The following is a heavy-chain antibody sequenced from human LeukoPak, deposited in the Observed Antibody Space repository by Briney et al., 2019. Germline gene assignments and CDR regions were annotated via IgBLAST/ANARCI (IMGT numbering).Heavy chain of an antibody. CDR2: INPNSGGT. CDR1: GYTFTGYY. V-gene: IGHV1-2*04. Sequence: ASVTVSCTASGYTFTGYYMHWVRQAPGQGLEWMGWINPNSGGTNYAQKFQGWVTMTRDTSISTAYMELSRLRSDDTAVYYCARERGDYGMDVWGQGTTVTVSS. D-gene: IGHD3-10*01. J-gene: IGHJ6*02. CDR3: ARERGDYGMDV.